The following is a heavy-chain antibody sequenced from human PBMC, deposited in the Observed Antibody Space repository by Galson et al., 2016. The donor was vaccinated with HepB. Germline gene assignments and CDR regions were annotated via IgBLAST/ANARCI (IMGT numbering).Heavy chain of an antibody. V-gene: IGHV3-48*02. CDR1: GFVFSDYS. CDR3: ARRHSNHFDC. CDR2: ISGGNDAL. Sequence: SLRLSCAASGFVFSDYSMNWVRQGPGKGLEWISYISGGNDALFYAESVQGRFIISRDNAKNSVYLHMSNMRDEDTAVYYCARRHSNHFDCWGQGTLVAVSS. J-gene: IGHJ4*02.